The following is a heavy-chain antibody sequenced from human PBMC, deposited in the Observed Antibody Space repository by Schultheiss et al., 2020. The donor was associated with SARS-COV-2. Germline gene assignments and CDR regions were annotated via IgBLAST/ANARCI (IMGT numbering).Heavy chain of an antibody. J-gene: IGHJ4*02. CDR2: MNPTSGNT. CDR3: ARDDSSGYYYGKIDY. D-gene: IGHD3-22*01. V-gene: IGHV1-2*02. Sequence: ASVKVSCKASGYTFSDYGINWVRQAPGQGLEWMGWMNPTSGNTGYAQKFQGRVTMTRDTSISTAYMELSRLRSDDTAVYYCARDDSSGYYYGKIDYWGQGTLVTVSS. CDR1: GYTFSDYG.